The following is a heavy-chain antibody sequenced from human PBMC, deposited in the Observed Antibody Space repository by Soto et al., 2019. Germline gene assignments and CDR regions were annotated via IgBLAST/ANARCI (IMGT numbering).Heavy chain of an antibody. CDR3: AKDGYSSPFDP. J-gene: IGHJ5*02. CDR2: ISYDGSNK. CDR1: GFTFSSYG. V-gene: IGHV3-30*18. Sequence: GGSLRLSCAASGFTFSSYGMHWVRQAPGKGLEWVAVISYDGSNKYYADSVKGRFTISRDNSKNTLYLQMNSLRAEDTAVYYCAKDGYSSPFDPWGQGTLVTVSS. D-gene: IGHD6-13*01.